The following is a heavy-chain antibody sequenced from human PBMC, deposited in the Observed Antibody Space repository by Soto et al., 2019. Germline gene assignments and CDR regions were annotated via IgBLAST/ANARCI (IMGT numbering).Heavy chain of an antibody. Sequence: QVQLVQSGAEVKKPGSSVKVSCKASVGTFSSYAISWVRQAPGQGLEWMGGIIPIFGTANYAQKFQGRVTITADESTSTAYMELSSLRSEDTAVYYCARDARSSGYFGPDYFDYGGQGTLVTVSS. J-gene: IGHJ4*02. CDR2: IIPIFGTA. V-gene: IGHV1-69*01. CDR3: ARDARSSGYFGPDYFDY. CDR1: VGTFSSYA. D-gene: IGHD3-22*01.